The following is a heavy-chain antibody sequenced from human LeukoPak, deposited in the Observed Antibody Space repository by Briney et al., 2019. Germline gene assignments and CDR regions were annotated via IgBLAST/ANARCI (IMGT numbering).Heavy chain of an antibody. CDR2: IDYSGST. D-gene: IGHD6-19*01. CDR3: EREMSGAVAGKPYNWFDP. V-gene: IGHV4-39*07. CDR1: GGSISSSSYY. Sequence: SETLSLTCTVSGGSISSSSYYWGWIRQPPGKGLEWIGSIDYSGSTYYNPSLKSRVTISVDTSKNQFSLKLSSVTAADTAVYYCEREMSGAVAGKPYNWFDPWGQGTLVTVSS. J-gene: IGHJ5*02.